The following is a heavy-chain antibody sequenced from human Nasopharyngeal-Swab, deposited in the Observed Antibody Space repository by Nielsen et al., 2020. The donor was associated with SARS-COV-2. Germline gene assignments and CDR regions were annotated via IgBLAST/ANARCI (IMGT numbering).Heavy chain of an antibody. CDR3: ARGYCSGGSCYRYYYYSYMDV. Sequence: WIRQPPGKGLEWIGYIYYSGSTKYNPSLKSRVTISVDTSKNQFSLKLSSVTAADPAVYYCARGYCSGGSCYRYYYYSYMDVWGKGPRSPSP. CDR2: IYYSGST. D-gene: IGHD2-15*01. V-gene: IGHV4-59*01. J-gene: IGHJ6*03.